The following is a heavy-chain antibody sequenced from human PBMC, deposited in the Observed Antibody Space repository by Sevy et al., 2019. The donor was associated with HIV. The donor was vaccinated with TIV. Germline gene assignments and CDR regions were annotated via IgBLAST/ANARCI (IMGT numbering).Heavy chain of an antibody. Sequence: GGSLRLSCAASGFTFSDYFMGWVRQAPGKGLEWVANVDQDGSQKYYVGSVRGRFTISRDNAKNSVYLQMNRLRLDDTAVYYCARELWPSDYWGQGTLVTVSS. J-gene: IGHJ4*02. D-gene: IGHD2-21*01. CDR1: GFTFSDYF. CDR3: ARELWPSDY. CDR2: VDQDGSQK. V-gene: IGHV3-7*01.